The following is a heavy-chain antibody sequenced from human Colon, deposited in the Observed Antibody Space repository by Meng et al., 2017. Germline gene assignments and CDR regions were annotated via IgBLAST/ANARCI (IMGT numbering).Heavy chain of an antibody. J-gene: IGHJ4*02. CDR3: ARDFHSTMTVFDS. Sequence: QVQQQESGTGLVKPSGTLSLTCAVSGGSITNDNWWSWVRQPPGKGLEWIGEIFHAGNTNYNPSLKSRVTMSLDKSKNQFSLTLTSVTAADTAVYYCARDFHSTMTVFDSWGQGTLVTVSS. CDR1: GGSITNDNW. V-gene: IGHV4-4*02. CDR2: IFHAGNT. D-gene: IGHD3-22*01.